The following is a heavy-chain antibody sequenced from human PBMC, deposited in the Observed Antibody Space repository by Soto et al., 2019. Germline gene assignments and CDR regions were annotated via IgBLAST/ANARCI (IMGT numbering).Heavy chain of an antibody. J-gene: IGHJ4*02. D-gene: IGHD3-3*01. V-gene: IGHV1-69*01. CDR2: IIPIFGTA. CDR3: AFSVGPPLEWLSPLGY. CDR1: GGTFSSYA. Sequence: QVQLVQSGAEVKKPGSSVKVSCKASGGTFSSYAISWVRQAPGQGLEWMGGIIPIFGTANYAQKFQGRVTITADESTSTAYMGLSSLRSEDTAVYYCAFSVGPPLEWLSPLGYWGQGTLVTVSS.